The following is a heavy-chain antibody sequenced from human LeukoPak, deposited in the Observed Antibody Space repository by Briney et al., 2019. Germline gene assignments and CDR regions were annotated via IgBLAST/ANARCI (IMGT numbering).Heavy chain of an antibody. CDR3: ARHSTNYGSGSYSTGGRWFGP. Sequence: GESLKISCKGSGYSFTSYWISWVRQMPGKGLEWMGRIDPSDSYTNYSPSFQGHVTISADKSISTAYLQWSSLKASDTAMYYCARHSTNYGSGSYSTGGRWFGPWGQGTLVTVSS. CDR1: GYSFTSYW. J-gene: IGHJ5*02. V-gene: IGHV5-10-1*01. CDR2: IDPSDSYT. D-gene: IGHD3-10*01.